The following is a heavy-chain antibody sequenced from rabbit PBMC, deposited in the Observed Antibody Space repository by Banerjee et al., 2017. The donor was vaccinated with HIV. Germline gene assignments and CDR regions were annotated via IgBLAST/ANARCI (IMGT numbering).Heavy chain of an antibody. CDR3: ERGRVASSDMDL. CDR2: IDVGGSGTT. CDR1: GFDFSSCG. J-gene: IGHJ6*01. V-gene: IGHV1S40*01. Sequence: QSLEESGGDLVQPGGSLIVSCKASGFDFSSCGVTWVRQAPGKGLEWIGSIDVGGSGTTYSASGAKGRFPIPKSSSPAVPRQMTSLTAAATPPYFCERGRVASSDMDLGGQGTLVPVS.